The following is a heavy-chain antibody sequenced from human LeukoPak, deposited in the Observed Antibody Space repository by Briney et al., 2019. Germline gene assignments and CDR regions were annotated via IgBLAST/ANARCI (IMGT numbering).Heavy chain of an antibody. CDR1: GFTFSSYG. D-gene: IGHD5-18*01. Sequence: GGSLRLSWAASGFTFSSYGMHWVRQPQGEGLEWVAVISYDGSKKSSAESVKGRFTISRDNSKNTLYLQMNSLRPEDTAVYFYARANGQLWTTPDYWGQGTLVTVSS. J-gene: IGHJ4*02. V-gene: IGHV3-30*03. CDR2: ISYDGSKK. CDR3: ARANGQLWTTPDY.